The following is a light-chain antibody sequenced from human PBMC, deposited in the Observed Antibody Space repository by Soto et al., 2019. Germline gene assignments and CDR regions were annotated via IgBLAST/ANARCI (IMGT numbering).Light chain of an antibody. CDR1: QSVSNH. CDR2: GAS. Sequence: EIMMTQSPATLSVSPGERATLSCKASQSVSNHLAWYQQKPGQAPRLLISGASTRATGIPARFSGSGSGTEFTLTISSLQSEDFAVYYCQQYKNWPLITFGQGTRLEIK. CDR3: QQYKNWPLIT. V-gene: IGKV3-15*01. J-gene: IGKJ5*01.